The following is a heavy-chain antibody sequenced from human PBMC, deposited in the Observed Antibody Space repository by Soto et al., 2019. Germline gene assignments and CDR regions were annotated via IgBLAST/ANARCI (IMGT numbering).Heavy chain of an antibody. CDR3: ARGGVSTRTFDY. D-gene: IGHD3-3*01. CDR1: GYNFAGYW. CDR2: IYPSDSDT. J-gene: IGHJ4*02. V-gene: IGHV5-51*01. Sequence: GESRKISCKGSGYNFAGYWIAWVRQMPGKGLELMGIIYPSDSDTRYRPSFQGQVTISADKSISSAYLQWSSLRASDTAMYYCARGGVSTRTFDYWGQGTPVTVSS.